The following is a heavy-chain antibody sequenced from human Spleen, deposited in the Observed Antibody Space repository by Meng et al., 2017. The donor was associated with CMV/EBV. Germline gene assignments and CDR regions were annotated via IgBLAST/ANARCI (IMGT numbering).Heavy chain of an antibody. D-gene: IGHD6-6*01. CDR2: INHSGST. CDR1: GGSFSGYY. Sequence: SETLSLTCAVYGGSFSGYYWSWIRQPPGKGLEWIGEINHSGSTNYNPSLKRRVTISIDTSKNQFSLKLDSVTAADTAVYYCAREYSMWGNYFDHWGRGTLVTVS. J-gene: IGHJ4*02. V-gene: IGHV4-34*01. CDR3: AREYSMWGNYFDH.